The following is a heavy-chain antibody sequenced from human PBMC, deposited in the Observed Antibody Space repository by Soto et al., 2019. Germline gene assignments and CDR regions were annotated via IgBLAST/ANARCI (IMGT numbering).Heavy chain of an antibody. J-gene: IGHJ4*02. CDR2: IYYSGST. CDR1: GGSINSGGYY. D-gene: IGHD2-15*01. V-gene: IGHV4-31*03. CDR3: ARVCSGGSCYFFDY. Sequence: PSETLSLTCTVSGGSINSGGYYWSWIRQHPGKGLEWIGYIYYSGSTYYNPSLKSRVTISVDTSKNQFSLKLSSVTAADTAVYYCARVCSGGSCYFFDYWGQGTLVTVSS.